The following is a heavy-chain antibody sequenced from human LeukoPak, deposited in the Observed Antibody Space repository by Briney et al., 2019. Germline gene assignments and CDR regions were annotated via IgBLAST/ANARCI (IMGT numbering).Heavy chain of an antibody. Sequence: SETLSLTCTVSNGSISSDTYFWSWIRQPAGKGLEWIGRMSSSGISTYSPSLKSRVTISIDTSRNQFSMNLNSVTAADTAVYYCTRAASSGPLFTYHMDVWGKGTTVTVSS. J-gene: IGHJ6*03. CDR2: MSSSGIS. V-gene: IGHV4-61*02. CDR3: TRAASSGPLFTYHMDV. CDR1: NGSISSDTYF. D-gene: IGHD3-22*01.